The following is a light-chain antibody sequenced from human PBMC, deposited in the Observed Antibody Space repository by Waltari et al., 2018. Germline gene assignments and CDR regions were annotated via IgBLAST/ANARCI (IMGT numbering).Light chain of an antibody. J-gene: IGLJ3*02. CDR1: SSDVGGYNY. Sequence: QSALTQPPSASGSPGQSVTISCPGTSSDVGGYNYVSWYQQHPGKAPKLMIYEVSKRPSGVPDRFSGSKSGNTASLTVSGLQAEDEADYYCSSYVGSNNLWVFGGGTKLTVL. CDR2: EVS. V-gene: IGLV2-8*01. CDR3: SSYVGSNNLWV.